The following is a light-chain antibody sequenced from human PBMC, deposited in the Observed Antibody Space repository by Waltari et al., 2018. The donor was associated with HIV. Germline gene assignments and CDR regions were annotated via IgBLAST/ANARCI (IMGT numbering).Light chain of an antibody. CDR3: QSYDSSNVV. CDR1: SGSIASNY. V-gene: IGLV6-57*03. J-gene: IGLJ2*01. Sequence: NFMLTQPHSVSESPGKTVTISCTRSSGSIASNYVQWYQQRPGSAPTTVISEDNQRPSVVPDRFSGSIDTSSNSASLSISGLKTEDVADYYCQSYDSSNVVFGGGTKLTVL. CDR2: EDN.